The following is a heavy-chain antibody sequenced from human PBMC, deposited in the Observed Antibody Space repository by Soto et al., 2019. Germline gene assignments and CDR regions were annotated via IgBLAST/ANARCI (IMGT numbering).Heavy chain of an antibody. V-gene: IGHV3-9*01. Sequence: PGGSLRLSCAASGFTFDDYAMHWVRQAPGKGLEWVSGISWNSGSIGYADSVKGRFTISRDNAKNSLYLQMNSLRAEDTALYYCAKDMKRGSTYYDFWSGYYGYYYYGMDVWGPGTTVTVSS. CDR1: GFTFDDYA. CDR2: ISWNSGSI. CDR3: AKDMKRGSTYYDFWSGYYGYYYYGMDV. J-gene: IGHJ6*02. D-gene: IGHD3-3*01.